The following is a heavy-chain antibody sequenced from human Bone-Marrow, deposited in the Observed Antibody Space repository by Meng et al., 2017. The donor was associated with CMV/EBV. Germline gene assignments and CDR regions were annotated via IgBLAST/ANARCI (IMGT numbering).Heavy chain of an antibody. CDR1: GGSISSSTYY. Sequence: SETLSLTCTVSGGSISSSTYYWGWIRQPPGMGLEWVGSIYYSGTTYYNPSLKSRVIISVDTSKNQFSLRLSSVTTADTAVAVYYCARGNTYYGLFDHWGQGARVTGSS. J-gene: IGHJ4*02. V-gene: IGHV4-39*01. D-gene: IGHD4-17*01. CDR2: IYYSGTT. CDR3: ARGNTYYGLFDH.